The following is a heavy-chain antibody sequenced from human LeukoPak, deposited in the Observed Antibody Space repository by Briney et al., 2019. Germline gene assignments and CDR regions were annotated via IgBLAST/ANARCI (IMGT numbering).Heavy chain of an antibody. CDR2: ISGSGGST. V-gene: IGHV3-23*01. J-gene: IGHJ4*02. D-gene: IGHD3-22*01. CDR1: GFIFSNYG. Sequence: GGSLRLSCAASGFIFSNYGMTWVRQAPGKGLEWVSAISGSGGSTYYADSVKGRFTISRDNSKNTLYLQMNSLRAEDTAVYYCAKDRGYYDSSGYSMTDYWGQGTLVTVSS. CDR3: AKDRGYYDSSGYSMTDY.